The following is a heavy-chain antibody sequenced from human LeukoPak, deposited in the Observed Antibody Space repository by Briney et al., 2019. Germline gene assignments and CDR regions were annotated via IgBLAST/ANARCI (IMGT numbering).Heavy chain of an antibody. Sequence: GESLKISCKGSGYSFSSFWIGWVRQMPGKGLEWMGIIYPGDSDTRYSPSFQGQVTISIDKSISTAYLQWSSLMASDTAMYYCARRVPATPNFDYWGQGTLVTVSS. V-gene: IGHV5-51*01. CDR3: ARRVPATPNFDY. J-gene: IGHJ4*02. CDR2: IYPGDSDT. CDR1: GYSFSSFW. D-gene: IGHD2-15*01.